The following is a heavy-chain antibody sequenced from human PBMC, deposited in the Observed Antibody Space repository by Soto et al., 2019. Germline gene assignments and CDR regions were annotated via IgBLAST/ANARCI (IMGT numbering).Heavy chain of an antibody. CDR2: TYYRSKWYN. D-gene: IGHD2-2*01. V-gene: IGHV6-1*01. CDR3: ASEGRYCSSTRCCKEYYYYGMDV. CDR1: VHSVSIHSAP. Sequence: PAQSLSLTCAISVHSVSIHSAPCNSITQSPSRGLEWLGRTYYRSKWYNDYAGSVKSRITINPHTSKNQFSLQLNSVTPEDTAVDYCASEGRYCSSTRCCKEYYYYGMDVWGQGTTVTVSS. J-gene: IGHJ6*02.